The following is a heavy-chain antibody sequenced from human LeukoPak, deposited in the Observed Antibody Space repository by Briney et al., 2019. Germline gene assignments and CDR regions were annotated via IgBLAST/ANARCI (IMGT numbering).Heavy chain of an antibody. J-gene: IGHJ4*02. D-gene: IGHD3-10*01. CDR3: ATSMVRGVPQNN. Sequence: ASVKVSCKASGYTFTGYYMHWVRQAPGQGLEWMGWINPNSGGTNYAQKFQGGVTMTRDTSISTAYMELSRLRSDDTAVYYCATSMVRGVPQNNWGQGTLVTVSS. CDR2: INPNSGGT. V-gene: IGHV1-2*02. CDR1: GYTFTGYY.